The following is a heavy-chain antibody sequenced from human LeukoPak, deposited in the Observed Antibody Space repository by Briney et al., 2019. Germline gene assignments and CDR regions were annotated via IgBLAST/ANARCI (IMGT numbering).Heavy chain of an antibody. V-gene: IGHV3-23*01. J-gene: IGHJ4*02. CDR1: GFTFSSYA. CDR2: ISGSGGST. Sequence: QTGGSLRLSCAASGFTFSSYAMRWVRQALGKGLEWVSAISGSGGSTYYADSVKGRFTISRDNSKNTLYLQMNSLRAEDTAVYYCAREAARVYYFDYWGQGTLVTVSS. CDR3: AREAARVYYFDY. D-gene: IGHD6-6*01.